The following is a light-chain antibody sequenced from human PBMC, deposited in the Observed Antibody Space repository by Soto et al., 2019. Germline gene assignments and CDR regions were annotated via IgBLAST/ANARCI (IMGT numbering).Light chain of an antibody. J-gene: IGLJ1*01. CDR3: LSYTRSCTYL. CDR1: NSDVGAYNY. CDR2: DVN. Sequence: QSVLTQPASVSGSPGQSITISCTGTNSDVGAYNYVSWFQQHPGKAPKLIIYDVNNWPLGVSTRFSCSKSGNTASLTISWLQAEDEADYYCLSYTRSCTYLFGTGTKLTVL. V-gene: IGLV2-14*01.